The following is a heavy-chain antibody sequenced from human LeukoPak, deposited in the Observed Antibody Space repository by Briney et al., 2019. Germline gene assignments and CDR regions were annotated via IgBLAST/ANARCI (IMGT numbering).Heavy chain of an antibody. Sequence: GGSLRLSCAASGFTFVNAWMSWVRQAPGKGLEWVSAISGSGTGTYYADSVKGRFTIFRDNSKNTLYVQMNSLRAEDTAVYYCAKISSVVVAAEIDYWGQGTLVTVSS. D-gene: IGHD2-15*01. CDR3: AKISSVVVAAEIDY. V-gene: IGHV3-23*01. CDR2: ISGSGTGT. J-gene: IGHJ4*02. CDR1: GFTFVNAW.